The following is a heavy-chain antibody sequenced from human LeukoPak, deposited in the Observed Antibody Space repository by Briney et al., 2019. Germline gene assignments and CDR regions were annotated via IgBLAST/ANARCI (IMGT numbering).Heavy chain of an antibody. CDR2: INPSSGGT. J-gene: IGHJ4*02. CDR3: AREYYYGSGSYYQRSRFDY. D-gene: IGHD3-10*01. V-gene: IGHV1-2*02. CDR1: RYTFTGYY. Sequence: GASVKVSCKASRYTFTGYYMNWVRQAPGRGLEWMGWINPSSGGTNYAQKFQGRVTMTRDTSISTAYMELSRLRSDDTAVYYCAREYYYGSGSYYQRSRFDYWGQGTLVTVSS.